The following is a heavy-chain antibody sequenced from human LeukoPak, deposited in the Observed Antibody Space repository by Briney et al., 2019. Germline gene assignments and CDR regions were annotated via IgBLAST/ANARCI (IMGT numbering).Heavy chain of an antibody. D-gene: IGHD3-10*01. V-gene: IGHV3-23*01. CDR3: AKDPPAGFGSGSPDY. J-gene: IGHJ4*02. CDR2: INGRGAGT. CDR1: GFTFGSYA. Sequence: PGRSLRLSCAASGFTFGSYAMSWVRQAPGKGLEWVSTINGRGAGTFYADSVKGRFTISRDNSKNTLCLQMNSLRAEDTATYYCAKDPPAGFGSGSPDYWGQGTLVTVSS.